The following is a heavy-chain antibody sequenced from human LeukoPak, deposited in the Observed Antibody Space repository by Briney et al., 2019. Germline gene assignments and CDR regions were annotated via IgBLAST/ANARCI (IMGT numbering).Heavy chain of an antibody. V-gene: IGHV3-74*01. D-gene: IGHD3-10*01. J-gene: IGHJ4*02. CDR1: GFTFSDYW. CDR2: INTDGSIT. Sequence: PGGSLRLSCAASGFTFSDYWIHWVRQAPGNGLVWVSRINTDGSITNYADSVKGRFSISRDNAKNTLYLQMSSLRAEDTAVYYCARDRGPRTGFMVREAYDYWGQGTLVTVSS. CDR3: ARDRGPRTGFMVREAYDY.